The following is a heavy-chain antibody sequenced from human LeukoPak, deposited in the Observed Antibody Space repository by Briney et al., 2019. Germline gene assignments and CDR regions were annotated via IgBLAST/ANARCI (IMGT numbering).Heavy chain of an antibody. CDR1: GFIYNNYG. J-gene: IGHJ4*02. CDR2: ISNDGGGT. V-gene: IGHV3-23*01. Sequence: GSLRLSCAASGFIYNNYGLVWVRQAPGKGLEWVSAISNDGGGTTYADFVKGRFSVSRDNSKNTLFLQMNSLRAEDTALYYCAKGSSGYFFDLWGQGTLVTVSS. D-gene: IGHD3-22*01. CDR3: AKGSSGYFFDL.